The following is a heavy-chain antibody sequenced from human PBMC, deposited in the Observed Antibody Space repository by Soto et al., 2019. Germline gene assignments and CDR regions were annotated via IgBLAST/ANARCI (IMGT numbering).Heavy chain of an antibody. D-gene: IGHD2-2*01. CDR1: GFTFSDYY. Sequence: GGSLRLSCAASGFTFSDYYMSWIRQAPGKGLEWVSYIIIIVITIYNADSVKGRFTISRDNAKNSLYLQMNSLRAEDTAVYYFARDRFIVVVPAARDYMDVWGKGTTVTVSS. CDR2: IIIIVITI. J-gene: IGHJ6*03. CDR3: ARDRFIVVVPAARDYMDV. V-gene: IGHV3-11*01.